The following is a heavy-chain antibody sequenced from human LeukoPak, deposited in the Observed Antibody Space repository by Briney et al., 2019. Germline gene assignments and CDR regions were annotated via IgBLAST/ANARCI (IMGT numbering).Heavy chain of an antibody. Sequence: PSETLSPTCAIYGGSFSGYYWSWIRQPPGKGLEWIGEINHSGSTNYNPSLKSRVTISVDTSKNQFSLKLSSVTAADTAVYFCARRIAAAGTDVFDIWGQGTMVTVSS. CDR2: INHSGST. D-gene: IGHD6-13*01. CDR1: GGSFSGYY. CDR3: ARRIAAAGTDVFDI. J-gene: IGHJ3*02. V-gene: IGHV4-34*01.